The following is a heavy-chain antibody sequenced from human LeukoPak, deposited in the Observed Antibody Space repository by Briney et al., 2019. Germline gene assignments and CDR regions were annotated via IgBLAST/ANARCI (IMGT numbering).Heavy chain of an antibody. CDR2: ITPYNGNT. CDR3: ARDKDDILTGYQPGNWLDP. V-gene: IGHV1-18*01. Sequence: ASVKVSCKASGYTFTNFGISWVRQAPGQGLEWMGWITPYNGNTNYAQKLQGRVTMTTDTSTSTAYMELRSLRSDDTAVYYCARDKDDILTGYQPGNWLDPWGQGTLVTVSS. J-gene: IGHJ5*02. D-gene: IGHD3-9*01. CDR1: GYTFTNFG.